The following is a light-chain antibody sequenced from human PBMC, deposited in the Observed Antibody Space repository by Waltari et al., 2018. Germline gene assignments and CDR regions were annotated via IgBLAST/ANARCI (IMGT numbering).Light chain of an antibody. CDR1: SSAVGGYDY. CDR3: CSYKRGATWV. Sequence: QSVLTQPASVSGSPGQSITISCTGTSSAVGGYDYVSWYPQSPGKAPKLIIYDVVKRPSGVSTRFSASKSDNTASLTISGLQAEDEGDYYCCSYKRGATWVFGGGTALTVL. J-gene: IGLJ3*02. V-gene: IGLV2-14*03. CDR2: DVV.